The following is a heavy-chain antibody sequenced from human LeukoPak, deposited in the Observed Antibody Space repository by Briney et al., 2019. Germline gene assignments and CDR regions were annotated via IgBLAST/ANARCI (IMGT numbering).Heavy chain of an antibody. CDR2: ISGSGGST. D-gene: IGHD5-24*01. CDR1: GFTFSSYA. Sequence: EPGGSLRLSCAASGFTFSSYAMSWVRQAPGKGLEWVSAISGSGGSTYYADSVKGRFTISRDNSRNTVYLQMNSLRAEDTAVYYCAKDDRWLQFCCWGQGTLVTVSS. CDR3: AKDDRWLQFCC. J-gene: IGHJ4*02. V-gene: IGHV3-23*01.